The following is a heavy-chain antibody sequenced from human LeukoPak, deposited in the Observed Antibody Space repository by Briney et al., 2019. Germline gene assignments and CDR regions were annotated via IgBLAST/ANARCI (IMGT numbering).Heavy chain of an antibody. Sequence: GGSLRLSCAAAGFTFNSYEMNRVSPAQGKGLEWVSYISSSGSTIYYSDSVKGRFTISRDNAKNSLYLQMNSLRAEDTAVYYCARGGRYYDSSGYLFDSWGQGTLVTVSS. CDR2: ISSSGSTI. V-gene: IGHV3-48*03. D-gene: IGHD3-22*01. CDR3: ARGGRYYDSSGYLFDS. CDR1: GFTFNSYE. J-gene: IGHJ4*02.